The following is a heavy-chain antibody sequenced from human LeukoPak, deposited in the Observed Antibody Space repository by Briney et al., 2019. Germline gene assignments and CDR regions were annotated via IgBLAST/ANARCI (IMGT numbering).Heavy chain of an antibody. D-gene: IGHD4/OR15-4a*01. CDR1: GFTVSSID. J-gene: IGHJ4*02. Sequence: PGGSLRLSCAASGFTVSSIDMSWVRQAPGKGLEWISVIYGGGNTRYYADSVKGRFTVSRGNAKNSVYLQMNSLRVEDTAVYYCTRLHGAYPIDFWGQGTLVTVSS. CDR2: IYGGGNT. V-gene: IGHV3-53*01. CDR3: TRLHGAYPIDF.